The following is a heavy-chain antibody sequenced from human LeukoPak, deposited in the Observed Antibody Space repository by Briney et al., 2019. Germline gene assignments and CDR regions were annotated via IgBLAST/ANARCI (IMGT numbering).Heavy chain of an antibody. V-gene: IGHV4-59*01. CDR3: ARGARLGAARPQYFDY. CDR1: GASITSYY. Sequence: SSETLSLTCTVSGASITSYYWSWIRQPLKGLEWIGYYSGSANYSPYLKSRVTISVDTSKNQFSLKLTSVTAADTAVYYCARGARLGAARPQYFDYWGQGILVTVSS. J-gene: IGHJ4*02. D-gene: IGHD1-26*01. CDR2: YSGSA.